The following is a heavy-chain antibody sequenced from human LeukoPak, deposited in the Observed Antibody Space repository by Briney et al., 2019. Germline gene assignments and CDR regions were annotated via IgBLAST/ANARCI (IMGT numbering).Heavy chain of an antibody. CDR2: IYYSGST. J-gene: IGHJ3*02. D-gene: IGHD3-9*01. CDR1: GGSISSGGYY. V-gene: IGHV4-31*03. Sequence: SETLSLACTVSGGSISSGGYYWSWIRQHPGKGLEWIGYIYYSGSTYYNPSLKSRVTISVGTSKNQFSLKLSSVAAADTAVYYCARVGSDICTGYGAFDIWGQGTMVTVSS. CDR3: ARVGSDICTGYGAFDI.